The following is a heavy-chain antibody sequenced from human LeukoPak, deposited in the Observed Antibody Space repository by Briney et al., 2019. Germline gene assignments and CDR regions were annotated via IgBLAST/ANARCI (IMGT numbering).Heavy chain of an antibody. CDR1: RFTFSSYA. V-gene: IGHV3-30*01. CDR3: ARDHRDFWSGYHDY. CDR2: ISYDGSNK. D-gene: IGHD3-3*01. Sequence: PGGSLRLSCAASRFTFSSYAMHWVRQAPGKGLEWVAVISYDGSNKYYADSVKGRFTISRDNSKNTLYLQMNSLRAEDTAVYYCARDHRDFWSGYHDYWGQGTLVTVSS. J-gene: IGHJ4*02.